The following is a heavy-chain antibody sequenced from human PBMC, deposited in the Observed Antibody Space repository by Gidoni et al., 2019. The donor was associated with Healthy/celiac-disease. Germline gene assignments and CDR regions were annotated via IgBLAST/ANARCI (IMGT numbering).Heavy chain of an antibody. CDR2: SNPSGGST. V-gene: IGHV1-46*03. CDR3: ASGVGYYDSSGYYYFDY. Sequence: QVQLVQSGAEVKKPGASVKVSCKASGYTCTSYNMHWVRQAPGQGLAWMGISNPSGGSTSYAQKFQGRVTMTRDTSTSTVYMELSSLRSEDTAVYYCASGVGYYDSSGYYYFDYWGQGTLVTVSS. D-gene: IGHD3-22*01. J-gene: IGHJ4*02. CDR1: GYTCTSYN.